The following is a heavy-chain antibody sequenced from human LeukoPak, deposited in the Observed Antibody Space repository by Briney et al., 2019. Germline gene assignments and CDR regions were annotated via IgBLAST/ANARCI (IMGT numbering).Heavy chain of an antibody. CDR3: AREISGESDCDH. Sequence: GGSLRLSCAPSRFTFSSYWMHWVRQATGKGLVWVSRINSDETTTSYADYVKGLFSISRDNAKNTLYLQMNSLRDEDTAVYYCAREISGESDCDHWGQGSLVTASS. CDR2: INSDETTT. D-gene: IGHD3-10*01. CDR1: RFTFSSYW. J-gene: IGHJ4*02. V-gene: IGHV3-74*01.